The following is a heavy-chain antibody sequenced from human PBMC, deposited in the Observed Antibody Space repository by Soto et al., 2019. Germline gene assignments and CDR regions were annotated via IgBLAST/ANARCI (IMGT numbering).Heavy chain of an antibody. D-gene: IGHD2-2*01. CDR2: IIPISGTA. J-gene: IGHJ6*02. CDR3: ARSQGSSTSLEIYYYYYYGMDV. Sequence: QVQLVQSGAEVKKPGSSVKVSCKASGGTFSSYAISWVRQAPGQGLEWMGGIIPISGTANYAQKFQGRVTITADASTSTAYMELSSLRSEDTAVYYCARSQGSSTSLEIYYYYYYGMDVWGQGTTVTVYS. CDR1: GGTFSSYA. V-gene: IGHV1-69*01.